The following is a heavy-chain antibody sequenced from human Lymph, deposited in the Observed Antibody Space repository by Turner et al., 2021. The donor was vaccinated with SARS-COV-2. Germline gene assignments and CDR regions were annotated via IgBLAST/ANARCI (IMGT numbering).Heavy chain of an antibody. CDR2: IYYSGST. CDR1: GGSISSYF. V-gene: IGHV4-59*13. CDR3: ARDRTSYGDYWAGYYYGMDV. J-gene: IGHJ6*02. Sequence: QVQLQESGPGLVKPSETLSLTCTVSGGSISSYFWSWIRQPPGKGLEWIAYIYYSGSTNYNPSLKSRDTISVDTSKNQFSLRLSSVTAADTAVYYCARDRTSYGDYWAGYYYGMDVWGQGTTVTVSS. D-gene: IGHD4-17*01.